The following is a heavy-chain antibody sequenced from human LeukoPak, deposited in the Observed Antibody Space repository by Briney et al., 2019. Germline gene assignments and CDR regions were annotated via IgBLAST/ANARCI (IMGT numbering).Heavy chain of an antibody. CDR2: IYPGDSDT. D-gene: IGHD3-10*01. V-gene: IGHV5-51*01. CDR1: GYSFTSYW. J-gene: IGHJ4*02. Sequence: GESLKISCKGSGYSFTSYWIGWVRQMPGKGLEWMGIIYPGDSDTRYSPSFQGQVTISADKSISTAYLQWSSLKASDTAMYYCARLTMVQGVTITGAYYWGQGTLVTVSS. CDR3: ARLTMVQGVTITGAYY.